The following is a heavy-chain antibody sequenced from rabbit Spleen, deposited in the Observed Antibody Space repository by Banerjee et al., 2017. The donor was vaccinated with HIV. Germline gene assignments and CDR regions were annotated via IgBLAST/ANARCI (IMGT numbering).Heavy chain of an antibody. CDR2: IYGGDGYST. Sequence: QQLVESGGGLVKPGASLTLTCTASGFSFSNSDYMCWVRQAPGKGLEWIACIYGGDGYSTAYASWAKGRFTVSKISSTTVTLQMTSLIVADTATYFCARDVQGGSDWTFNLWGQGTLVTVS. CDR3: ARDVQGGSDWTFNL. J-gene: IGHJ4*01. V-gene: IGHV1S40*01. D-gene: IGHD8-1*01. CDR1: GFSFSNSDY.